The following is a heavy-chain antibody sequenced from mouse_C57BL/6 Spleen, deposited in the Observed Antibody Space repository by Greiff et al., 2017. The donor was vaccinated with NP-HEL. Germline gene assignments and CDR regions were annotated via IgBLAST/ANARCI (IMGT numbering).Heavy chain of an antibody. D-gene: IGHD1-1*01. CDR2: ISSGGDYI. CDR1: GFTFSSYA. CDR3: TRDSRITTVVSFDY. J-gene: IGHJ2*01. Sequence: EVKLVDSGEGLVKPGGSLKLSCAASGFTFSSYAMSWVRQTPEKRLEWVAYISSGGDYIYYADTVKGRFTISRDNSRNTLYLQMSSLKSEDTAMYSCTRDSRITTVVSFDYWGQGTTLTVSS. V-gene: IGHV5-9-1*02.